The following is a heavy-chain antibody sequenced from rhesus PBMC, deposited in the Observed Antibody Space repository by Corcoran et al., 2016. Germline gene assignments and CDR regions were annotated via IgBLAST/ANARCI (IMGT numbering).Heavy chain of an antibody. CDR1: GFSLSTSGMR. V-gene: IGHV2S2*01. CDR2: IDWDDDK. Sequence: QVTLKESGPALVKPTQTLTLTCTFSGFSLSTSGMRVRWIRQPPGKALEWLARIDWDDDKYYSTSLKSRLTISKDTSKNQVVLTMTNMDPVDTATYYCALLRNSNYVDSLDVWGRGVLVTVSS. J-gene: IGHJ5-2*02. CDR3: ALLRNSNYVDSLDV. D-gene: IGHD4-23*01.